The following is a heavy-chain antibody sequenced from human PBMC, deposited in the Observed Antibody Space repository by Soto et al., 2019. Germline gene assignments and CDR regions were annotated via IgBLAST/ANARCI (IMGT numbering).Heavy chain of an antibody. CDR3: AKDGTDYYYYYMDV. V-gene: IGHV3-23*01. CDR1: GFTFSSYA. Sequence: EVQLLESEGGLVQPGGSLRLSCAASGFTFSSYAMSWVRQAPGKGLEWVSAISGSGGSTYYADSVKGRFTISRDNSKNTLYLQMNSLRAEDTAVYYCAKDGTDYYYYYMDVWGKGTTVTVSS. D-gene: IGHD1-1*01. CDR2: ISGSGGST. J-gene: IGHJ6*03.